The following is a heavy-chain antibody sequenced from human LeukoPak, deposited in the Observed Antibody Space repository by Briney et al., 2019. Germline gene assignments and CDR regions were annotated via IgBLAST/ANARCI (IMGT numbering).Heavy chain of an antibody. D-gene: IGHD3-10*01. CDR1: GGSFSGYY. Sequence: SETLSLTCAVYGGSFSGYYWSWIRQPPGKGLEWIGEINHRGGTNYNPSLKSRVTISADTSNNQFSLKLRSMTAADTAVYYCTRAGPNYYYYGLDVWGQGTTVTVSS. V-gene: IGHV4-34*01. CDR3: TRAGPNYYYYGLDV. CDR2: INHRGGT. J-gene: IGHJ6*02.